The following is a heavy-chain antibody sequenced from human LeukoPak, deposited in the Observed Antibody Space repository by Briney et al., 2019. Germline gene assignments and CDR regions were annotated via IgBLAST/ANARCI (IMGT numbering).Heavy chain of an antibody. J-gene: IGHJ4*02. V-gene: IGHV3-23*01. D-gene: IGHD1-26*01. CDR2: ISGSGGNT. Sequence: GGSLRLSCVASGFTFSSYAMSWVRQAPGKGLEWISAISGSGGNTYYAGSVKGRFTISRDNSKNTLYLQMNSLRAEDTAIYYCAKRELSLGIDYWGQGTLVTVSS. CDR3: AKRELSLGIDY. CDR1: GFTFSSYA.